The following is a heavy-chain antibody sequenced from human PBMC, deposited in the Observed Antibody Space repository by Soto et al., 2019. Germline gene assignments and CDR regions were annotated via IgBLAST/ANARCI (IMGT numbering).Heavy chain of an antibody. CDR3: ARPYSGSLNDAFDI. Sequence: QVQLVESGGGVVQPGRSLRLSCAASGFTFSSYAMHWVRQAPGKGLEWVAVISYDGSNKYYADSVKGRFTISRDNSKNTLYLPMNSLRAEDTAVYYCARPYSGSLNDAFDIWGQGTMVTVSS. D-gene: IGHD1-26*01. V-gene: IGHV3-30-3*01. J-gene: IGHJ3*02. CDR1: GFTFSSYA. CDR2: ISYDGSNK.